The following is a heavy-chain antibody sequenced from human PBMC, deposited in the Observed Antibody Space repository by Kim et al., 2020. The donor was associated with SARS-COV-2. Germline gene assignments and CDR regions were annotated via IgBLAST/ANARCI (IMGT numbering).Heavy chain of an antibody. J-gene: IGHJ4*02. CDR3: ARDAQYYDFWSGYSLTAFDY. V-gene: IGHV1-18*01. Sequence: ASVKVSCKASGYTFTSYGISWVRQAPGQGLEWMGWISAYNGNTNYAQKLQGRVTMTTDTSTSTAYMELRSLRSDDTAVYYCARDAQYYDFWSGYSLTAFDYWGQGTLVTVSS. CDR2: ISAYNGNT. CDR1: GYTFTSYG. D-gene: IGHD3-3*01.